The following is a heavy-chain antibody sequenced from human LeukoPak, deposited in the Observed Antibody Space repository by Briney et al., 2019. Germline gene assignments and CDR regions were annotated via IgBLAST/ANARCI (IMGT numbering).Heavy chain of an antibody. Sequence: PGGSLRLSCAASGFTFSSYSMNWVRQAPGKGLKWVSSISSSSSYIYYADSVKGRFTTSRDNAKNSLYLQMNSLRAEDTAVYYCARDREYSYGPPDLGYWGQGTLVTVSS. CDR2: ISSSSSYI. D-gene: IGHD5-18*01. CDR1: GFTFSSYS. V-gene: IGHV3-21*01. J-gene: IGHJ4*02. CDR3: ARDREYSYGPPDLGY.